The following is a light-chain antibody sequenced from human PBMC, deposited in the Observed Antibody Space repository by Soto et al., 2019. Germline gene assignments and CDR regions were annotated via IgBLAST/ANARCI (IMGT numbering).Light chain of an antibody. CDR3: QQYSTYPLT. CDR2: RAS. Sequence: LQMPQSPSTRSASVGARVTMTCRASQSISNSLAWYQQQPGKAPKLLIYRASALQSGVPSRFSGSGSGTEFTLTIDSLQPDDFATFYCQQYSTYPLTCGGGTRVDIK. J-gene: IGKJ4*01. CDR1: QSISNS. V-gene: IGKV1-5*03.